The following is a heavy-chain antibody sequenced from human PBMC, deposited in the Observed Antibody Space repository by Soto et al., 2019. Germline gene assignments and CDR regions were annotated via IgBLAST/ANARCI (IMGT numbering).Heavy chain of an antibody. Sequence: QVQLQESGPGLVKPSQTLSLTCTVSGGSISSGGYYWSWIRQHPGKGLEWIGYIYNSGSTYYNPSLTSQVTISADKTKNHFSLKLSSVTAEDTAVYYWARDPAPWGQGTLVTVSS. V-gene: IGHV4-31*01. CDR3: ARDPAP. CDR2: IYNSGST. CDR1: GGSISSGGYY. J-gene: IGHJ5*02.